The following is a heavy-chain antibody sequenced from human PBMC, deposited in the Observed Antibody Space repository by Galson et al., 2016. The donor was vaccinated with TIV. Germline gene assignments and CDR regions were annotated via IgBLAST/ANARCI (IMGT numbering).Heavy chain of an antibody. D-gene: IGHD6-19*01. V-gene: IGHV4-39*01. J-gene: IGHJ3*01. CDR2: IFYSGVT. CDR3: ARRHQWLGGPFAV. CDR1: GASISTSSNY. Sequence: SETLSLTCTVSGASISTSSNYWVWIRQPPGKGLEWIGTIFYSGVTYYNWSLKSRVTISIDTSKRQFSLNVRSMTAADTAVYYCARRHQWLGGPFAVWGQGTMVAVS.